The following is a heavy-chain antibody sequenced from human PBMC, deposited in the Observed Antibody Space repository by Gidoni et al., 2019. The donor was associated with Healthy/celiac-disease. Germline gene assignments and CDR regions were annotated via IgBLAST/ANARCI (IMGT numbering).Heavy chain of an antibody. J-gene: IGHJ3*02. CDR3: AKDSKFRFIAVAGTGGAFDI. CDR2: ISWNSGSI. V-gene: IGHV3-9*01. Sequence: EVQLVESGGGLVQPGRSLRLSCAAPGFTFDDYALHWVRQAPGKGLEWVSGISWNSGSIGYADSVKGQFTISRDNAKNSLYLQMNSLRAEDTALYYCAKDSKFRFIAVAGTGGAFDIWGQGTMVTVSS. D-gene: IGHD6-19*01. CDR1: GFTFDDYA.